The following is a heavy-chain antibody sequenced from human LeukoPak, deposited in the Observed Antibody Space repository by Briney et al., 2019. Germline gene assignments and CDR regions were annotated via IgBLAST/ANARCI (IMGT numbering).Heavy chain of an antibody. CDR1: GFTFSSYW. Sequence: PGGSLRLSCAASGFTFSSYWMSWVRQAPGKGLEWVANIKQDGSEKYYVDSVKGRFTISRDNAKNSLYLQMNSLRAEDTAVYYCARGETDSTVAGIRLFDYWGQGTLVTVSS. J-gene: IGHJ4*02. CDR2: IKQDGSEK. D-gene: IGHD6-19*01. V-gene: IGHV3-7*01. CDR3: ARGETDSTVAGIRLFDY.